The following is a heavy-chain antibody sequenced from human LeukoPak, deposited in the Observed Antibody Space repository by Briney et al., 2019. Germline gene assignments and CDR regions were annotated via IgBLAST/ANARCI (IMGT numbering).Heavy chain of an antibody. D-gene: IGHD5-18*01. V-gene: IGHV4-4*07. Sequence: SETLSLTCTVSGGSIRSYYWSWIRQPAGKGLEWIGRIYTSGSTNYNPSLKSRVTISVDTSKNQFSLKLSSVTAADTAVYYCARASRGYSYGQHLLDYWGQGTLVTVSS. J-gene: IGHJ4*02. CDR3: ARASRGYSYGQHLLDY. CDR1: GGSIRSYY. CDR2: IYTSGST.